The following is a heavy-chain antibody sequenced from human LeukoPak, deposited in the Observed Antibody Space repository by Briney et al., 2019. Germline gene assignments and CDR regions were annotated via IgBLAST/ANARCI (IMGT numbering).Heavy chain of an antibody. D-gene: IGHD1-26*01. J-gene: IGHJ6*02. CDR1: GFTFDDYA. V-gene: IGHV3-9*01. CDR3: AKDMREAIVGMDV. Sequence: GGSLRLSCAASGFTFDDYAMHWVRQAPGKGLEWVSGISWNSGSIGYADSVKGRFTISRDNAKNSLYLQMNSLRAEDTALYYCAKDMREAIVGMDVWGQGTTVTVSS. CDR2: ISWNSGSI.